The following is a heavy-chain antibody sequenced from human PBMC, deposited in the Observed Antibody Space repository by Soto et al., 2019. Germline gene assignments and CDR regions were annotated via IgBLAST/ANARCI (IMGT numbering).Heavy chain of an antibody. CDR1: GFTFSSYS. V-gene: IGHV3-48*02. CDR3: ARVTVVTPGELDY. D-gene: IGHD2-21*02. Sequence: EVQLVESGGGLVQPGGSLRLSCAASGFTFSSYSMNWVRQAPGKGLEWVSYISSSSSNIYYADSVKGRFTISRDNAKNSLYLQMNSLRDEDTAVYYCARVTVVTPGELDYWGQGTLVTVSS. CDR2: ISSSSSNI. J-gene: IGHJ4*02.